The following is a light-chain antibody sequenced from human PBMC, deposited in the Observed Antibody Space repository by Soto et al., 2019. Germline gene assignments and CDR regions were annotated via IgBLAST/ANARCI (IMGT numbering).Light chain of an antibody. CDR1: SSDVGGYNY. Sequence: QSVLTQPASVSGSPGQSITISCTGTSSDVGGYNYVSWYQQHPGKAPKLMIYDVSNRPSGVSNRFSGSNSGNTSSLTISGLQAEDEADYYCSSYTSSSTTVFGTGTKLTVL. CDR3: SSYTSSSTTV. J-gene: IGLJ1*01. V-gene: IGLV2-14*01. CDR2: DVS.